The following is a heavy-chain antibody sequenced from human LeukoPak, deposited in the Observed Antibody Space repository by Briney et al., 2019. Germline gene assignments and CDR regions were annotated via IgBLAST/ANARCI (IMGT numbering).Heavy chain of an antibody. D-gene: IGHD4-17*01. CDR3: ARQRATVENSFDY. Sequence: PSETLFLTCTVSGGSISSYYWSWIRQPPGKGLEWIGYIYYSGSTNYNPSLKSRVTISVDTSKNQFSLKLSSVTAADTAVYYCARQRATVENSFDYWGQGTLVTVSS. V-gene: IGHV4-59*08. CDR1: GGSISSYY. CDR2: IYYSGST. J-gene: IGHJ4*02.